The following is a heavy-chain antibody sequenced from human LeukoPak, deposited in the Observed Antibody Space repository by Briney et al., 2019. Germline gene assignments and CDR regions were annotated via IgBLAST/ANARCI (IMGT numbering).Heavy chain of an antibody. CDR3: ARDRSHYDFWSGPQPYGMDV. D-gene: IGHD3-3*01. Sequence: SETLSLTCTVSGGSISSGGYYWSWIRQHPGTGLEWIGCTYYSGSTYYNPSLKSRVTISVDTSKNQFSLKLSSVTAADTAVYYCARDRSHYDFWSGPQPYGMDVWGQGTTVTVSS. CDR1: GGSISSGGYY. V-gene: IGHV4-31*03. CDR2: TYYSGST. J-gene: IGHJ6*02.